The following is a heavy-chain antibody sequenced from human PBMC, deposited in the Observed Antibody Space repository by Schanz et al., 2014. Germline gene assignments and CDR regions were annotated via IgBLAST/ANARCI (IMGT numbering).Heavy chain of an antibody. CDR2: ISGTGGDDT. Sequence: VQLVDSGGGLVQPGGSLRLSCAASGFSFGTYAMSWVRQAPGKGLLWVSSISGTGGDDTYYADSVKGRFTISRDNSKNTLFLQMNSLRVEDSAIYYCAKDISDTSGKDDYWGQGTLVTVSS. V-gene: IGHV3-23*04. J-gene: IGHJ4*02. CDR3: AKDISDTSGKDDY. D-gene: IGHD3-22*01. CDR1: GFSFGTYA.